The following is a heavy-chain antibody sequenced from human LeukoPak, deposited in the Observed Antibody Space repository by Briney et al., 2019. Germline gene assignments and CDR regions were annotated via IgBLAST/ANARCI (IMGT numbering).Heavy chain of an antibody. CDR1: GFTFSSYA. CDR3: AKDQSGSLYYFDY. CDR2: IGGSGGST. D-gene: IGHD1-26*01. Sequence: GGSLRLSCAASGFTFSSYATSWVRQAPGKGLEWVSVIGGSGGSTYYADSVKGRFTISRANSKNTLYLQMNSLRAEDTAVYYCAKDQSGSLYYFDYWGQGTLVTVSS. J-gene: IGHJ4*02. V-gene: IGHV3-23*01.